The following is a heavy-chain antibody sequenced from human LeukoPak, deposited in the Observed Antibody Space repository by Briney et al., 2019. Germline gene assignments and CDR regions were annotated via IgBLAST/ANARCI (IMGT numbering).Heavy chain of an antibody. V-gene: IGHV3-48*03. Sequence: GGSLRLSCAASGFAFSSYEMNWVRQAPGKGLDWVSYISGSGRVIYYADSVKGRFTISRDNAKVSMSLQMNSLRVEDTAVYYCARDQADYGGYGSYHYGMDVWGQGTTVTVSS. CDR2: ISGSGRVI. J-gene: IGHJ6*02. D-gene: IGHD4-17*01. CDR3: ARDQADYGGYGSYHYGMDV. CDR1: GFAFSSYE.